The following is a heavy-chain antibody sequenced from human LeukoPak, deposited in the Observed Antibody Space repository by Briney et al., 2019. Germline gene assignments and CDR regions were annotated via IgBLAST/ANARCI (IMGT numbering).Heavy chain of an antibody. CDR3: ARAGYSSSWYESPYYYYGMDV. CDR2: ISSSGSTI. J-gene: IGHJ6*02. V-gene: IGHV3-11*01. D-gene: IGHD6-13*01. CDR1: GFTFSDYY. Sequence: GGSLRLSCAASGFTFSDYYMSWIRQAPGKGLEWVSYISSSGSTIYYVDSVKGRFTISRDNAKNSLYLQMNSLRAEDTAVYYCARAGYSSSWYESPYYYYGMDVWGQGTTVTVSS.